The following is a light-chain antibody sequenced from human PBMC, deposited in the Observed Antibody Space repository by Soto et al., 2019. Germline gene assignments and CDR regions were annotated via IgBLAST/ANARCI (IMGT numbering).Light chain of an antibody. CDR2: DVS. CDR3: SSYTSSRTRV. V-gene: IGLV2-14*01. J-gene: IGLJ1*01. Sequence: QSVLTQPASVSGSPGQSITISCTGTSSDVGGYNYVSWYQQHPGKAPKIMIYDVSNQPSGVSNRFSGSKSGNTASLTISGLQAEDEADYYCSSYTSSRTRVFGTGTKVTVL. CDR1: SSDVGGYNY.